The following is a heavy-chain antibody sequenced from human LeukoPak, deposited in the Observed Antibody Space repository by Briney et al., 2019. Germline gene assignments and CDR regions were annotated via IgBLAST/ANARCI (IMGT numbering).Heavy chain of an antibody. J-gene: IGHJ5*02. CDR1: GGSISSGGYY. CDR3: MGYCSSTSCYVGDSNWFDP. D-gene: IGHD2-2*01. Sequence: PSQTLSLTRTVSGGSISSGGYYWSWIRQHPGKGLEWIGYIYYSGSTYYNPSLKSRVTISVDTSKNQFSLKLSSVTAADTAVYYCMGYCSSTSCYVGDSNWFDPWGQGTLVTVSS. CDR2: IYYSGST. V-gene: IGHV4-31*03.